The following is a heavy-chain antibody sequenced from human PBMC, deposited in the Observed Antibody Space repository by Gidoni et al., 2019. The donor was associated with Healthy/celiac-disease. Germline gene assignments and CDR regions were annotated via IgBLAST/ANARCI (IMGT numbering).Heavy chain of an antibody. CDR2: ISSSSSYI. J-gene: IGHJ4*02. CDR3: ARDPDSSLFDY. D-gene: IGHD3-22*01. CDR1: GFTFSRYS. Sequence: EVQLVQSGGVLVKHGGSLRLSCAASGFTFSRYSMNWVRQAPGKGLEWVSSISSSSSYIYYADSGKGRFTISRDNAKNSLYLQLNSLRAEDTAVYYCARDPDSSLFDYWGQGTLVTVSS. V-gene: IGHV3-21*01.